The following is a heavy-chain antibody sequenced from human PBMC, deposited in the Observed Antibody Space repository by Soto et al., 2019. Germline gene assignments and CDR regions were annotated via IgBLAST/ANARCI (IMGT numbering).Heavy chain of an antibody. V-gene: IGHV3-23*01. CDR1: TGYA. CDR3: AKDPSTGHAGV. CDR2: ISPTGNT. J-gene: IGHJ4*02. D-gene: IGHD3-9*01. Sequence: GGSLRLSCTALTGYAMSWVRRGPGKGLEWISTISPTGNTHYADSVEGRFTISRDDSKNTFYLQMNNLRADDTGVYFCAKDPSTGHAGVWGQGTLVTVSS.